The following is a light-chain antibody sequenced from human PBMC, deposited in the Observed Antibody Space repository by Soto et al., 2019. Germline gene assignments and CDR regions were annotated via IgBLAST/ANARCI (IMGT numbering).Light chain of an antibody. J-gene: IGLJ1*01. V-gene: IGLV2-14*01. CDR2: EVN. Sequence: QSVLAQPSSVSGSPGQSITISCTGTSTDVGGYNYVSWYQHHPGKGPKLIIYEVNNRPSGVSDRFSGSKSGNKASLTISNLEAEDESDYYCCSYTRTDTTFVVGTGTKVTVL. CDR3: CSYTRTDTTFV. CDR1: STDVGGYNY.